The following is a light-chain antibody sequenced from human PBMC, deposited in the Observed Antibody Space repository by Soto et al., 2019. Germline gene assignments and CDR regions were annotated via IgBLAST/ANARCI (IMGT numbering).Light chain of an antibody. CDR2: GAF. Sequence: DIQMTQSPSALSASVGDRATITCRASQSISGYLTWFQQKPGKAPKLLIHGAFRLRSGVPSRFSGSGSGTDSTLTISSLQPEDFATYYCQQTFKTPLTFGGGTKLEIK. CDR1: QSISGY. CDR3: QQTFKTPLT. J-gene: IGKJ4*01. V-gene: IGKV1-39*01.